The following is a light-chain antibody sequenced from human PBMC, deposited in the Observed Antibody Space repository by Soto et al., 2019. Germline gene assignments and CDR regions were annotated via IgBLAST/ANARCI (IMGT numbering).Light chain of an antibody. Sequence: DIQLTQSPSSLSASVGDRVTITCRASQYIATYLSWYQQTPGKAPKVLIYAASRLQGGVPSRFSGSESGTDFTLTTSSLQPEDSSTFYCQQGYSTPYTFGQGTKLEI. V-gene: IGKV1-39*01. J-gene: IGKJ2*01. CDR3: QQGYSTPYT. CDR1: QYIATY. CDR2: AAS.